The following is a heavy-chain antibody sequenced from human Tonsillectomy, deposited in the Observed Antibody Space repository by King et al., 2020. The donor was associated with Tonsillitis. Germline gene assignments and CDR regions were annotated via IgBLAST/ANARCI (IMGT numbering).Heavy chain of an antibody. CDR1: GGSISSSNYY. Sequence: QLQESGPGLVKPSETLSLTCTVSGGSISSSNYYWGWIRQPPGKGLEWIWTIYYSGTTYYNPFLKSRVTISVDTSKIQFSLKLSSGTAADTAVYYCAREVGLDYFGSWFDPWGQGTLVTVSS. J-gene: IGHJ5*02. CDR3: AREVGLDYFGSWFDP. D-gene: IGHD3/OR15-3a*01. CDR2: IYYSGTT. V-gene: IGHV4-39*02.